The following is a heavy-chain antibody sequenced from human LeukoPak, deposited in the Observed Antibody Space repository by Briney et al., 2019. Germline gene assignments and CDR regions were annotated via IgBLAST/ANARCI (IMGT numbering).Heavy chain of an antibody. J-gene: IGHJ6*02. D-gene: IGHD4-11*01. Sequence: ASVKVSCKASGCTFTSYYMHWVRQAPGQGLEWMGIINPSGGSTSYAQKFQGRVTMTRDTSTSTVYMELSSLRSEDTAVYYCAREVLDHSNYFYGMDVWGQGTTVTVSS. V-gene: IGHV1-46*01. CDR3: AREVLDHSNYFYGMDV. CDR2: INPSGGST. CDR1: GCTFTSYY.